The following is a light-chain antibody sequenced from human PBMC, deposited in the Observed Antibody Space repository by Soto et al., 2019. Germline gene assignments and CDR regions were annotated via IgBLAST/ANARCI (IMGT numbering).Light chain of an antibody. CDR2: DAS. CDR3: QQYNSQWK. J-gene: IGKJ1*01. V-gene: IGKV1-5*01. CDR1: QTISSW. Sequence: DIQMTQSPSTLSGSVADRVTITCRASQTISSWLAWYQQKPGKAPKLLIYDASSLESGVPSRFSGSGSGTEFTLNISSLQPDDFATYYCQQYNSQWKCGQGTKGDIK.